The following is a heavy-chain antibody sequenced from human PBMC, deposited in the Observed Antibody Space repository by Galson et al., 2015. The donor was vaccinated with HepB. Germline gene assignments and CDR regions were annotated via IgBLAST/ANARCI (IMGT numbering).Heavy chain of an antibody. CDR1: GFSLNTSGVG. V-gene: IGHV2-5*02. Sequence: PALVKPTQTLTLTCTFSGFSLNTSGVGVGWIRQPPGEALEWLALIYWDDNKRYSPSLKNRLTLTKDTSKNQVVLTMTNMDPADTATYYCALRRRGLFDYWGQGTLVTVSS. J-gene: IGHJ4*02. CDR3: ALRRRGLFDY. D-gene: IGHD3-10*01. CDR2: IYWDDNK.